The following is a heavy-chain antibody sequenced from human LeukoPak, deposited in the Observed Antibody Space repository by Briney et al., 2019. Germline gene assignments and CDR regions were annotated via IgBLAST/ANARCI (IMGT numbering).Heavy chain of an antibody. D-gene: IGHD6-13*01. Sequence: GGSLRLSCAASGFTFSNYVINWVRQAPGKGLEWVSSISSGSTYIYYADLVKGRFPISRDNANSSLYLQMSSLRDEDTAVYYCARGSSSGLKSYYFDYWGQGTLVTVSS. CDR2: ISSGSTYI. CDR1: GFTFSNYV. V-gene: IGHV3-21*01. CDR3: ARGSSSGLKSYYFDY. J-gene: IGHJ4*02.